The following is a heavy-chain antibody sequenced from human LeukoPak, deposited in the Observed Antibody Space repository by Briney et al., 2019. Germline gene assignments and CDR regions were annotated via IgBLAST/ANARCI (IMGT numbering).Heavy chain of an antibody. CDR3: ARVTVTTRMDV. D-gene: IGHD4-17*01. V-gene: IGHV3-20*04. Sequence: PRGSLRLSCAASGFTFDDYGMSWVRQAPGKGLEWVSGINWNGGSTGYADSVKGRFTISRDNAKNSLYLQMNSLRVEDTALYYCARVTVTTRMDVWGKGTTVTVSS. J-gene: IGHJ6*04. CDR2: INWNGGST. CDR1: GFTFDDYG.